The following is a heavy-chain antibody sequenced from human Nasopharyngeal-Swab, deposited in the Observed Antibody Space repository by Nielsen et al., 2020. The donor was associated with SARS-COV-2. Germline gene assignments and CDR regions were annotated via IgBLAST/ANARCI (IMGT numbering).Heavy chain of an antibody. CDR3: ASWDGFSLYYGMDV. Sequence: SVKVSCKASGGILTKYAFSWLRQAPGQRLEWMGGILPIYGTSTNAQKFQGRVTMTRDTSTSTVYMELSSLRSEDTAVYYCASWDGFSLYYGMDVWGQGTTVTVSS. CDR2: ILPIYGTS. D-gene: IGHD3-3*01. V-gene: IGHV1-69*05. J-gene: IGHJ6*02. CDR1: GGILTKYA.